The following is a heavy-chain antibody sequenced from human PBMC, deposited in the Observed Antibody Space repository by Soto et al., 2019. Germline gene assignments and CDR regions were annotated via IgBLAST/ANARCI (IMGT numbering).Heavy chain of an antibody. V-gene: IGHV4-4*02. D-gene: IGHD1-26*01. CDR2: IFHSGST. CDR3: GRGDSGSCLREGLGCYYVMDI. J-gene: IGHJ6*02. Sequence: QVRLQESGPGLVKPSGTLSLACVVSGGSISGDYWWTWVRQSPAKELEWLGEIFHSGSTNSNPSLKTRVSLSVDRSKREFSLDLTSVRAADTAVYYCGRGDSGSCLREGLGCYYVMDIWGQGTTVTVSS. CDR1: GGSISGDYW.